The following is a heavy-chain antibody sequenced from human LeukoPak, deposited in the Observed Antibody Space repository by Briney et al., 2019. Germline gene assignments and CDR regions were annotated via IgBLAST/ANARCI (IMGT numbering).Heavy chain of an antibody. Sequence: GGSLRLSCAASGFTFSTYGMHWVRQAPGKGLEWVAVVSSDGSIDYYADSVRGRFTVSRDNSKNTLYLQVNSLRVEDTAVYYCTREGMGTTFSAWFDPWGQGTLVTVPS. CDR1: GFTFSTYG. CDR2: VSSDGSID. CDR3: TREGMGTTFSAWFDP. D-gene: IGHD1-7*01. V-gene: IGHV3-30*03. J-gene: IGHJ5*02.